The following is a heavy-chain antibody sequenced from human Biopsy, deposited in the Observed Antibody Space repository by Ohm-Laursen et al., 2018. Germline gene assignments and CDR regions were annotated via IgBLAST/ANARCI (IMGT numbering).Heavy chain of an antibody. Sequence: ASVTVSCKISGYTFTSYEINWVRQATGQGLEWMGWMNPDSGNTGYAQNFQGRVTMTRNTSISTAYMELSSLRSGDTAVYFCARADPPLFYYGSGSSNWFDPWGQGTLVTVSS. CDR2: MNPDSGNT. J-gene: IGHJ5*02. CDR1: GYTFTSYE. V-gene: IGHV1-8*01. CDR3: ARADPPLFYYGSGSSNWFDP. D-gene: IGHD3-10*01.